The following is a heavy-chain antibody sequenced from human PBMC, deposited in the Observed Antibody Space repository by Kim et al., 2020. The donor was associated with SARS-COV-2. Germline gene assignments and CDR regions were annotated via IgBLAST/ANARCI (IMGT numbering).Heavy chain of an antibody. CDR3: ARGRPLAY. D-gene: IGHD6-25*01. J-gene: IGHJ4*02. V-gene: IGHV3-7*03. CDR2: GSEE. Sequence: GSEEHYVDSVKGRFTISRDNAKNSLFLQMNSLRAEDTAVYYCARGRPLAYWGQGILVTVSS.